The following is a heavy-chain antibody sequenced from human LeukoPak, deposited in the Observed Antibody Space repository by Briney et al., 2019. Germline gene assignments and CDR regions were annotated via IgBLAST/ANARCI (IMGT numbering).Heavy chain of an antibody. D-gene: IGHD1-26*01. Sequence: SETLSLTCAVYGGSFSGYYWSWSRHPPGKGLEWIGEINHSGSTNYNPSLKSRVTISVDTSKNQFSLKLSSVTAADTAVYYCARGSIVGATAFDYWGQGTLVTVSS. CDR1: GGSFSGYY. V-gene: IGHV4-34*01. CDR2: INHSGST. CDR3: ARGSIVGATAFDY. J-gene: IGHJ4*02.